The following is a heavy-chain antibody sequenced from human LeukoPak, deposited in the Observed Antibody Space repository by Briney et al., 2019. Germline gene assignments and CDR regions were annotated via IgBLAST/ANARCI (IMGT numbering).Heavy chain of an antibody. D-gene: IGHD2-2*01. J-gene: IGHJ4*02. CDR3: ARDGPCGSTSCYALVY. V-gene: IGHV1-2*02. CDR1: GYTFTGYY. Sequence: ASVKVSCKASGYTFTGYYMHWVRQAPGQGLEWMGWINPNSGGTNYAQKFQGRVTMTRDTSISTAYMELSRLRSDDMAVYYCARDGPCGSTSCYALVYWGQGTLVTVSS. CDR2: INPNSGGT.